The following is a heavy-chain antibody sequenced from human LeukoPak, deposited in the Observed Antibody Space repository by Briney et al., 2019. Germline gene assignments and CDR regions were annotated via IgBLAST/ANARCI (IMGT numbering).Heavy chain of an antibody. D-gene: IGHD1-20*01. CDR3: ARDTYNWNYYYYGMDV. V-gene: IGHV3-11*01. CDR1: GFTFSDYY. CDR2: ISSSGSTI. Sequence: GGSLRLSCAASGFTFSDYYMSWIRQAPGKGLEWVSYISSSGSTIYYADSVKGRFTISRDNAKNSLYLQMNSLRAEDTAVYYCARDTYNWNYYYYGMDVWGQGTTVTASS. J-gene: IGHJ6*02.